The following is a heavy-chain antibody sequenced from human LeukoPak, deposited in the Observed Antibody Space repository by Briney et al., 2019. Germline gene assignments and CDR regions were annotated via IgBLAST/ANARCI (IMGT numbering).Heavy chain of an antibody. CDR3: ARQSGDQSSAWYFDA. V-gene: IGHV4-39*01. CDR1: GGSLRSSGHW. J-gene: IGHJ4*02. CDR2: IHYSGKV. Sequence: PSETLSLTCAVSGGSLRSSGHWWVWIRQPPGKGLEWIGSIHYSGKVYYNPSLKSRVTTSVDTSTDQFSLRLSSATAADTAIYYCARQSGDQSSAWYFDAWGQGTLVTVSS. D-gene: IGHD6-19*01.